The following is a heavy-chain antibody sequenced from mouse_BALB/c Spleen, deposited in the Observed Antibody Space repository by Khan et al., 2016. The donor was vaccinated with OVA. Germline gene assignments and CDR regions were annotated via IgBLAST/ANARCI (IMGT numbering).Heavy chain of an antibody. Sequence: EVKLLESGPGLVKPSQSLSLTCTVSGYSITSDYAWNWIRQFPGNKLEWMGFISYSGNTNYNPFLKSRITITRDTSKNQFFLQLNPVTTEDTATYYCARVCGGDFDYWGQGTTLTVSS. CDR1: GYSITSDYA. CDR3: ARVCGGDFDY. V-gene: IGHV3-2*02. J-gene: IGHJ2*01. CDR2: ISYSGNT.